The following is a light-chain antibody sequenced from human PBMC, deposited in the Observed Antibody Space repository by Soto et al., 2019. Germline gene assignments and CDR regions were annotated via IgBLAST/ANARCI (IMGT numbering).Light chain of an antibody. V-gene: IGKV1-5*01. CDR2: DAS. Sequence: DIQMTQSPSTLSASVGDRVTITCRASQSISSWLAWYQQKPGKAPKLLIYDASSLESGVPSRFSGSGSGTEFTLTISSVQPDDFAPYYCQQYNSYWTFDQGTKVEIK. CDR1: QSISSW. CDR3: QQYNSYWT. J-gene: IGKJ1*01.